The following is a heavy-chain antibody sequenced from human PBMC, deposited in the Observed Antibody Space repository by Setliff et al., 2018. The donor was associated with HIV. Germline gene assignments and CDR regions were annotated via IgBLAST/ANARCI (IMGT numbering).Heavy chain of an antibody. CDR1: GDAFTDYY. D-gene: IGHD2-15*01. Sequence: ASVKVSCKASGDAFTDYYIHWVRQAPGQGLEWMGWINPNSGGTNYAQKFQGRVTMTRDTSISTAYMELSRLRSDDTAVYYCEVYCSGGSCPASFDYWGQGTLVTSPQ. CDR3: EVYCSGGSCPASFDY. V-gene: IGHV1-2*02. CDR2: INPNSGGT. J-gene: IGHJ4*02.